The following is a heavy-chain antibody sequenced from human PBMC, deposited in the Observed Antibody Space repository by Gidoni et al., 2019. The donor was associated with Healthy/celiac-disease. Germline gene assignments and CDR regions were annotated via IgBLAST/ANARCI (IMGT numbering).Heavy chain of an antibody. V-gene: IGHV3-33*01. CDR2: IWYDGSNK. CDR3: ARDRGYYDRDGMDV. CDR1: GFTFSSYG. D-gene: IGHD3-22*01. Sequence: QVQLVESGGGVVQPGRSLRLSCAASGFTFSSYGMHWVRQAPGKGLEWVAVIWYDGSNKYYADSVKGRFTISRDNSKNTLYLQMNSLRAEDTAVYYCARDRGYYDRDGMDVWGQGTTVTVSS. J-gene: IGHJ6*02.